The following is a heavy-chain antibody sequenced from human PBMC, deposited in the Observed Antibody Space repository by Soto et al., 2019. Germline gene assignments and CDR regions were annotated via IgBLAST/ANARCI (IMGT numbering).Heavy chain of an antibody. CDR3: VRHSYLGVWFGDVGYYGMDV. V-gene: IGHV5-51*01. CDR1: GYSFTSYW. Sequence: PGESLKISCKGSGYSFTSYWIGWVRQMPGKGLEWKGIIYPGDSNTKYSPSFQGHVTISADKSISTAYLQWSSLKASDTAMYFFVRHSYLGVWFGDVGYYGMDVWGQGTTVTVSS. CDR2: IYPGDSNT. D-gene: IGHD3-10*01. J-gene: IGHJ6*02.